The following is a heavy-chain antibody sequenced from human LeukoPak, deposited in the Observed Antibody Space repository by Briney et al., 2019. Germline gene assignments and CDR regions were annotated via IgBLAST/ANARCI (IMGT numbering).Heavy chain of an antibody. V-gene: IGHV3-11*01. CDR3: ARGGYSSSFGYYYYYMDV. CDR1: GFTFSDYY. Sequence: GGSLRPSCAASGFTFSDYYMSWIRQAPGKGLEWVSYISSSGSTIYYADSVKGRFTISRDNAKNSLYLQMNSLRAEDTAVYYCARGGYSSSFGYYYYYMDVWGKGTTVTVSS. CDR2: ISSSGSTI. J-gene: IGHJ6*03. D-gene: IGHD6-6*01.